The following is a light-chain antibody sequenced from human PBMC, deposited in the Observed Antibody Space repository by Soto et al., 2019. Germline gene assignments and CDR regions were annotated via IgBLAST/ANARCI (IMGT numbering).Light chain of an antibody. Sequence: QSALTQPASVSGSPGQSITISCTGTSSDVGGYNYVSWYQQHPGKAPKLMIYDVSNRPSGVSNRLSGSQSGNTASLTISGLQAQDEAAYYCSSYTSSSTLMVSGGGTKLTVL. CDR3: SSYTSSSTLMV. V-gene: IGLV2-14*01. CDR1: SSDVGGYNY. J-gene: IGLJ2*01. CDR2: DVS.